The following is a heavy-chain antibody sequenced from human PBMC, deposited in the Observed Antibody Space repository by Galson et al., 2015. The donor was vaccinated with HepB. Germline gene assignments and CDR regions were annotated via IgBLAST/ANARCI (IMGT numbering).Heavy chain of an antibody. J-gene: IGHJ4*02. CDR3: VRGHSSNWNQY. CDR1: GFTFSSYE. Sequence: SLRLSCAASGFTFSSYEMNWVRQAPGKGLEWVSYISSSGSTIYYADSVKGRFTISRDNAKNSLYLQMNSLRADDTAVYYCVRGHSSNWNQYWGQGTLVTVS. V-gene: IGHV3-48*03. CDR2: ISSSGSTI. D-gene: IGHD6-13*01.